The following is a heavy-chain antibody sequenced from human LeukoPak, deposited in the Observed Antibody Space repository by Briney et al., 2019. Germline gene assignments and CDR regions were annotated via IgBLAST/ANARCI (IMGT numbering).Heavy chain of an antibody. CDR1: GFTFSSYA. J-gene: IGHJ6*03. Sequence: PGGSLRLSCAASGFTFSSYAMSWVRQAPGKGLEWVSAISGSGGSTYYADSVKGRFTISRDNSKNTLYLQMNSLRAEDTAVYYCARGDYYDSSGYNYYYYYMDVWGKGTTVTVSS. CDR2: ISGSGGST. V-gene: IGHV3-23*01. D-gene: IGHD3-22*01. CDR3: ARGDYYDSSGYNYYYYYMDV.